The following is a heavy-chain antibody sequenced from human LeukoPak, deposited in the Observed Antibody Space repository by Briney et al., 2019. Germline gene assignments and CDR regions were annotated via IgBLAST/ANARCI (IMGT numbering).Heavy chain of an antibody. Sequence: SETLSLTCAVYGGSFSGYYWSWNRQPPGKGLEWIGEINHSGSTNYNPSLKSQVTISVDTSKNQFSLKLSSVTAADTAVYYCAREAAGRDLAYWGQGTLVTVSS. CDR1: GGSFSGYY. D-gene: IGHD6-13*01. CDR2: INHSGST. CDR3: AREAAGRDLAY. V-gene: IGHV4-34*01. J-gene: IGHJ4*02.